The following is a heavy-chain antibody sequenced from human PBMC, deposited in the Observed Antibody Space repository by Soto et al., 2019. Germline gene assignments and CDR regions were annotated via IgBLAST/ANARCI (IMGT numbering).Heavy chain of an antibody. J-gene: IGHJ1*01. D-gene: IGHD3-3*01. CDR1: GGSISSYY. CDR3: ARVDRITVFGVVIHEYFQH. CDR2: IFNNGST. Sequence: QVQLQEWGPGLVKPSETLSLTCTVSGGSISSYYWSWIRQPPGKGLEWIGYIFNNGSTKYNPSLKRRLSISVDTSKNQSSLKVTSVTAADTAVYYCARVDRITVFGVVIHEYFQHWGQGNLVTVSS. V-gene: IGHV4-59*01.